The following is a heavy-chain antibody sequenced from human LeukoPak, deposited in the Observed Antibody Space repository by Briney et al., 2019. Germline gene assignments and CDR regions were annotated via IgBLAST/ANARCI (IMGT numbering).Heavy chain of an antibody. D-gene: IGHD1-26*01. V-gene: IGHV1-69*05. Sequence: ASVKVSCKASGGTSSSYAISWVRQAPGQGLEWMGGIIPIFGTANYAQKFQGRVTITTDESTSTAYMELSSLRSEDTAVYYCARRVGATGFDYWGQGTLVTVSS. CDR2: IIPIFGTA. J-gene: IGHJ4*02. CDR3: ARRVGATGFDY. CDR1: GGTSSSYA.